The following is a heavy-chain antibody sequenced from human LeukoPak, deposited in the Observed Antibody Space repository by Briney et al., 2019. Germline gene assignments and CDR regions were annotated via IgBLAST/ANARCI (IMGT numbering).Heavy chain of an antibody. V-gene: IGHV3-21*01. Sequence: KSGGSLRLPCAASGFTFSSYSMNWVRQAPGKGLEWVSSISSSSYIYYADSVKGRFTISRDNAKNSLYLQMNSLRAEDTAVYYCARRVYSGSSFDYWGQGTLVTVSS. J-gene: IGHJ4*02. D-gene: IGHD6-13*01. CDR2: ISSSSYI. CDR3: ARRVYSGSSFDY. CDR1: GFTFSSYS.